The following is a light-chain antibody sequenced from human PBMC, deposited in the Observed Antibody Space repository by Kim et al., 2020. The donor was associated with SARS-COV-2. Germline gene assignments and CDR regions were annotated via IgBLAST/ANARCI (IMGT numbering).Light chain of an antibody. CDR2: FGS. V-gene: IGKV2-28*01. CDR1: QSLRCNGYHC. Sequence: PPSSSCSTSQSLRCNGYHCLDWYLQKPWQSPQLLIYFGSNRACGVPDRFSGSGSGTDFTLQISRVEAEDIGVYYCMRALQPPLTFGRGTRLEIK. CDR3: MRALQPPLT. J-gene: IGKJ5*01.